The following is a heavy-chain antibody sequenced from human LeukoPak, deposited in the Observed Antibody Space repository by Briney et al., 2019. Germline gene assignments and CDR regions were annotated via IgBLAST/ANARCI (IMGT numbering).Heavy chain of an antibody. D-gene: IGHD1-26*01. Sequence: ASVKVSCKASGGTFSSYAISWVRHAPGQGLEWMGGMIPIFGTANYAQKFQGRVTITADESTSTAYMELSSLRSEDTAVYYCARQGGSYYLLDYWGQGTLVTVSS. J-gene: IGHJ4*02. CDR1: GGTFSSYA. CDR3: ARQGGSYYLLDY. V-gene: IGHV1-69*13. CDR2: MIPIFGTA.